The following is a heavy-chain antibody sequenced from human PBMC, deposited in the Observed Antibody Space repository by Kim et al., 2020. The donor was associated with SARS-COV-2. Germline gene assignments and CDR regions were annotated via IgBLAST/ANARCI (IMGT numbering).Heavy chain of an antibody. Sequence: SETLSLTCTVSGGSISSGGYYWSWIRQHPGKGLEWIGYIYYSGSTYYNPSLKSRVTISVDTSKNQFSLKLSSVTAADTAVYYCARELGSVGAFDIWGQGTMVTVSS. J-gene: IGHJ3*02. CDR1: GGSISSGGYY. D-gene: IGHD1-26*01. CDR2: IYYSGST. CDR3: ARELGSVGAFDI. V-gene: IGHV4-31*03.